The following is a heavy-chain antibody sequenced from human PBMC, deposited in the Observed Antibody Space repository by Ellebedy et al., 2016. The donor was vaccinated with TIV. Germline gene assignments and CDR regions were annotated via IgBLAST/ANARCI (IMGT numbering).Heavy chain of an antibody. CDR3: TTSGYSSSWLRR. Sequence: GGSLRLSCAASGFTFSSYWMSWVRQAPGKGLEWVGRIKSKTDGGTTDYAAPVKGRFTISRDDSKNTLYLQVNSLKTEDTAVYYCTTSGYSSSWLRRWGQGTLVTVSS. CDR2: IKSKTDGGTT. CDR1: GFTFSSYW. V-gene: IGHV3-15*01. D-gene: IGHD6-13*01. J-gene: IGHJ4*02.